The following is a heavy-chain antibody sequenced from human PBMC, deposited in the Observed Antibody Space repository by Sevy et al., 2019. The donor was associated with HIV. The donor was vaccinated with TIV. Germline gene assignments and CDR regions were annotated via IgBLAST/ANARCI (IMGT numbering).Heavy chain of an antibody. CDR2: ISYDERDI. V-gene: IGHV3-30*03. J-gene: IGHJ4*02. Sequence: GGSLRLSCAASGFTFHDYAMHWVRQAPGKGLEWLSYISYDERDIYYLDSVRGRFNVSRDNSKQTLFLQMDGLGPEDTAIYYCARRDVNHQFLLDYWGQGILVTVSS. D-gene: IGHD2-21*01. CDR1: GFTFHDYA. CDR3: ARRDVNHQFLLDY.